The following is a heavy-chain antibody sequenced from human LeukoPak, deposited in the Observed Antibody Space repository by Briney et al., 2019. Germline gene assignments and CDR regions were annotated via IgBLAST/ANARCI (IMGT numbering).Heavy chain of an antibody. CDR1: GYTFTSYY. V-gene: IGHV1-2*02. D-gene: IGHD5-12*01. CDR2: INPNSGGT. Sequence: ASVKVSCKASGYTFTSYYMHWVRQAPGQGLEWMGWINPNSGGTNYAQKFQGRVTMTRDTSISTAYMELSRLRSDDTAVYYCARVEYSGYDIKNFDYWGQGTLVTVSS. CDR3: ARVEYSGYDIKNFDY. J-gene: IGHJ4*02.